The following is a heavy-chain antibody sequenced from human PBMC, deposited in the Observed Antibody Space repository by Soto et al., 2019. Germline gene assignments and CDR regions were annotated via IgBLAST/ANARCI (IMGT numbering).Heavy chain of an antibody. CDR1: GGSISSGGYS. CDR3: ARAVGKDYYGSGSYWPGRYYYYVMDV. Sequence: PSETLSLTCAVSGGSISSGGYSWSWIRQPPGKGLEWIGYIYHSGSTYYNPSLKSRVTISVDRSKNQFSLKLSSVTAADTAVYYCARAVGKDYYGSGSYWPGRYYYYVMDVWGQGTTVTVSS. J-gene: IGHJ6*02. CDR2: IYHSGST. V-gene: IGHV4-30-2*01. D-gene: IGHD3-10*01.